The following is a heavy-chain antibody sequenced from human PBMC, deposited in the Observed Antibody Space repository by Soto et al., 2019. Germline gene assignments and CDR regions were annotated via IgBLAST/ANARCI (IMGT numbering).Heavy chain of an antibody. V-gene: IGHV1-69*02. J-gene: IGHJ4*02. CDR2: IIPILGIA. CDR1: GGTFSSYT. D-gene: IGHD2-15*01. Sequence: GASVKVSCKASGGTFSSYTISWVRQAPGQGLEWMGRIIPILGIANYAQKFQGRVTITADKSTSTAYMELSSLRSEDTAVYYCASLPGYCSGGSCYSFGPFDYWGQGTLVTVSS. CDR3: ASLPGYCSGGSCYSFGPFDY.